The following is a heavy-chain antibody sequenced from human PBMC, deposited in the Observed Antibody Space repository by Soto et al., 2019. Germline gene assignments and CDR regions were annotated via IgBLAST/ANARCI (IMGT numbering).Heavy chain of an antibody. D-gene: IGHD6-13*01. CDR1: GYTFTSDG. CDR3: ARVSAYSSSWTGYVDY. V-gene: IGHV1-18*04. CDR2: LSSYIGNI. Sequence: GASVKGSGNASGYTFTSDGISWVRPAPVQVRECRVCLSSYIGNINSAQNLKGRVTMTTDPSTTTANMELRSLRSADTAVYYCARVSAYSSSWTGYVDYVGQGTLVTVSS. J-gene: IGHJ4*02.